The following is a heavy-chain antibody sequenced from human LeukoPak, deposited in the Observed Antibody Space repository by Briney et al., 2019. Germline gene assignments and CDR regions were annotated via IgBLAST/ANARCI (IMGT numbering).Heavy chain of an antibody. CDR2: ISSSSSTI. D-gene: IGHD1-26*01. CDR1: GFTFSSYS. CDR3: AKEGPHRGSYYLNFDY. J-gene: IGHJ4*02. V-gene: IGHV3-48*01. Sequence: GGSLRPSCAASGFTFSSYSMNWVRQAPGKGLEWVSYISSSSSTIYYADSVKGRFTISRDNSKDTLYLQMNSLRAEDTAIYYCAKEGPHRGSYYLNFDYWGQGTLVTVSS.